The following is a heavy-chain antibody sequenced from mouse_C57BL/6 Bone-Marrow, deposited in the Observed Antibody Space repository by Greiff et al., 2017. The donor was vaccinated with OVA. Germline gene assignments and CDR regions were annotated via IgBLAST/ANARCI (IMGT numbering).Heavy chain of an antibody. J-gene: IGHJ2*01. CDR2: IDPETGGT. CDR1: GYTFTDYE. D-gene: IGHD2-5*01. Sequence: VQLQQSGAELVRPGASVTLSCKASGYTFTDYEMHWVKQTPVHGLEWIGAIDPETGGTAYNQKFKGQAILTADKSSSTAYMELRSLTSEDSAVYYGTRSYSNYGDFDYGGQGTTLTVSS. CDR3: TRSYSNYGDFDY. V-gene: IGHV1-15*01.